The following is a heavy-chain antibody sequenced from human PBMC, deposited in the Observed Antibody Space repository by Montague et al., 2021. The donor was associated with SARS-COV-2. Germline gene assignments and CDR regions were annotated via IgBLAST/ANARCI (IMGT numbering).Heavy chain of an antibody. CDR2: INYSGTM. D-gene: IGHD6-19*01. J-gene: IGHJ4*02. CDR3: TSVHDRGWCEY. CDR1: GGSVSSTY. V-gene: IGHV4-59*02. Sequence: SETLSLTCTVSGGSVSSTYWCWIRQPQPKGLELVGYINYSGTMKNNPSLNSRVTILLDTSKNQYSLKLSSQAAADAAVYYCTSVHDRGWCEYWGRGSLVTVSS.